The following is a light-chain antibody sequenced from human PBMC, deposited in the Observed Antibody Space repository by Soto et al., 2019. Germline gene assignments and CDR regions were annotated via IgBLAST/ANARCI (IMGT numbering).Light chain of an antibody. Sequence: QSALTQPASVSGSPGQSITISCTGTSSDIGVYNYVSWYQQHPGKAPKLLIYDVTKRPSGVSDRFSGSKSGNTASLTISGLQAEDEADYYCSSYTTSITVVFGGGTKLTVL. J-gene: IGLJ3*02. CDR1: SSDIGVYNY. CDR3: SSYTTSITVV. CDR2: DVT. V-gene: IGLV2-14*03.